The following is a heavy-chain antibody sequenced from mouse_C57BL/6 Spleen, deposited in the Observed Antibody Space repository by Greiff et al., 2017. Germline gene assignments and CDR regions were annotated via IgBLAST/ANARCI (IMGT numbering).Heavy chain of an antibody. D-gene: IGHD3-3*01. V-gene: IGHV1-52*01. CDR2: IDPSDSET. J-gene: IGHJ2*01. CDR1: GYTFTSYW. Sequence: QVQLKQPGAELVRPGSSVQLSCKASGYTFTSYWMHWVKQRPIQGLEWIGNIDPSDSETHYNQKFKDKATLTVDKSSSTAYMQLSSLTSEDSAVYYCARESWGREDYWGQGTTLTVSS. CDR3: ARESWGREDY.